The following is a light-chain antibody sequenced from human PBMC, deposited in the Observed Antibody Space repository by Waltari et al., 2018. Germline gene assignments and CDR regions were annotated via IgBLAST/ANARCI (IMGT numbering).Light chain of an antibody. CDR1: QSVFNY. CDR2: DTS. Sequence: VLTQSPAPLPLSAGERATLSCRASQSVFNYLAWYQQKRGQAPRLLIYDTSKRATGIPARFSGSVSGTDFTLTISNLEADDFALYYCQQGSILPLTFGGGTKVEIK. CDR3: QQGSILPLT. V-gene: IGKV3-11*01. J-gene: IGKJ4*01.